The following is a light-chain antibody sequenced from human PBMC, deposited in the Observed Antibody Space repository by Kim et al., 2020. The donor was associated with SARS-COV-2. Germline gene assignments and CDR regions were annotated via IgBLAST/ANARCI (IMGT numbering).Light chain of an antibody. CDR3: NSYTSGNTRV. CDR1: SSDIGGYNY. Sequence: GQSITISCNGTSSDIGGYNYVSWYQQHPGKAPKLMIYDVSKRPSGVSVRFSGSKSGNTASLTISGLQAEDEADYYCNSYTSGNTRVFGTGTKVTVL. J-gene: IGLJ1*01. V-gene: IGLV2-14*04. CDR2: DVS.